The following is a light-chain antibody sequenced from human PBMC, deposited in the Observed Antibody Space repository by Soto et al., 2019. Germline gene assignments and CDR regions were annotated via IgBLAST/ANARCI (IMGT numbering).Light chain of an antibody. V-gene: IGKV1-39*01. CDR3: QQSYSTPAIT. CDR2: AAS. J-gene: IGKJ5*01. CDR1: QGISTY. Sequence: DIQITQSPASLSASLGDIVTITCRASQGISTYLNWYQQKPGKAPKLLIYAASSLQSGVPSRFSGSASGTDFTLTISSLQPEDFATYYCQQSYSTPAITFGQGTRLEIK.